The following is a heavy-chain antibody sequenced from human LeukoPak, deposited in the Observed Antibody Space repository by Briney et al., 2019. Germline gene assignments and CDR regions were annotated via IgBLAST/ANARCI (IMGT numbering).Heavy chain of an antibody. CDR2: INHSGST. D-gene: IGHD6-19*01. CDR3: ARDGSSGWLDAFDI. V-gene: IGHV4-34*01. J-gene: IGHJ3*02. CDR1: GGSFSGYY. Sequence: SETLSLTCAVYGGSFSGYYWSWIRQPPGKGLEWIGEINHSGSTNYNPSLKSRVTISVDTSMNQFSLKLSSVTAADTAVYYCARDGSSGWLDAFDIWGQGTMVTVSS.